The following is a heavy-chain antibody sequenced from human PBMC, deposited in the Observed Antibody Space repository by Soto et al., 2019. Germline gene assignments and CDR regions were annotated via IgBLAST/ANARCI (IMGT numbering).Heavy chain of an antibody. CDR2: IWYDGSNK. V-gene: IGHV3-33*01. D-gene: IGHD3-10*01. Sequence: PGGSMRLSCAASGFTFSSYGMHWVRQAPGKGLEWVAVIWYDGSNKYYADSVKGRFTISRDNSKNTLYLQMNSLRAEDTAVYYFARDGNLWFGELLFLPDFCGQGALVTVSS. CDR1: GFTFSSYG. CDR3: ARDGNLWFGELLFLPDF. J-gene: IGHJ4*02.